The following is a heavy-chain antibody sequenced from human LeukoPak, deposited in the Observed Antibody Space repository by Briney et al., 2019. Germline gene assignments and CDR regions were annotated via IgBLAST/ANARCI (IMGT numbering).Heavy chain of an antibody. CDR1: GYTFTGYY. V-gene: IGHV1-2*02. CDR2: INPNSGGT. Sequence: ASVKVSCKASGYTFTGYYMHWVRQAPGQGLEWMGWINPNSGGTNYAQKFQGRVTMTGDTSISTAYMELSRLRSDDTAVYYCAREYCSSTSCYVGYYFDYWGQGTLVTVSS. J-gene: IGHJ4*02. CDR3: AREYCSSTSCYVGYYFDY. D-gene: IGHD2-2*01.